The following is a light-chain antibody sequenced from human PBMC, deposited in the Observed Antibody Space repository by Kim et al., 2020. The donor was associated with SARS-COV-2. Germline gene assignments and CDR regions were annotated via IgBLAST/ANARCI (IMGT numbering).Light chain of an antibody. CDR2: ITY. CDR3: QQNGSIPST. J-gene: IGKJ5*01. Sequence: GERATPPCSASQSVISNYLDWYQQKPGQAPRLPIYITYTRDSGIPDRFSGSGSGTDFTLTISKLEPEKFAVYYCQQNGSIPSTFGQGTRREIK. V-gene: IGKV3-20*01. CDR1: QSVISNY.